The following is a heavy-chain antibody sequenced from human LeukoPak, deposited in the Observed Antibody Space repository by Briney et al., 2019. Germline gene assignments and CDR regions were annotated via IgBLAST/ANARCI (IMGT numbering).Heavy chain of an antibody. J-gene: IGHJ6*03. V-gene: IGHV1-69*05. Sequence: GASVKVSCKASGGTFSSYAISWVRQAPGQGLEWMGGIIPIFGTANYAQKFQGRVTITTAESTSTAYMELSSRRSEDTAVHYYAVVGATYYFYYYRDVWGKGTTVTVSS. CDR1: GGTFSSYA. CDR3: AVVGATYYFYYYRDV. D-gene: IGHD1-26*01. CDR2: IIPIFGTA.